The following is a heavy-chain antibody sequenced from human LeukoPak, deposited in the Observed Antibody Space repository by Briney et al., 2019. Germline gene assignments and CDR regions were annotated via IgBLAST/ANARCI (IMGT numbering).Heavy chain of an antibody. Sequence: GGSLRLSCTASGFTFSDYYMTWIRQAPGKGLEWVSYISSSGSPIDYADSVKGRFTISRDNSKNTLYLQMNSLRAEDTAVYYCAKDKGYCSGGSCWNYFDYWGQGTLVTVSS. J-gene: IGHJ4*02. V-gene: IGHV3-11*01. CDR1: GFTFSDYY. D-gene: IGHD2-15*01. CDR2: ISSSGSPI. CDR3: AKDKGYCSGGSCWNYFDY.